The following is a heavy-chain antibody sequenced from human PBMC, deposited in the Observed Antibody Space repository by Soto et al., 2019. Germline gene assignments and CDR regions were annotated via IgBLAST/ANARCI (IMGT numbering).Heavy chain of an antibody. J-gene: IGHJ4*02. Sequence: SETLSLTCTVSGGSISSYYWSWIRQPPGKGLEWIGYIYYSGSTNYNPSLKSRVTISVDTSKNQFSLKLSSVTAADTAVYYCARHQRWYGYYLDYWGQGTLVTVSS. CDR1: GGSISSYY. CDR3: ARHQRWYGYYLDY. D-gene: IGHD6-13*01. V-gene: IGHV4-59*08. CDR2: IYYSGST.